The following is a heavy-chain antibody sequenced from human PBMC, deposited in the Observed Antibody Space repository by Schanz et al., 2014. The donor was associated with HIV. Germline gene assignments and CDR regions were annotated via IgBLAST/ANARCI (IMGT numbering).Heavy chain of an antibody. D-gene: IGHD3-10*01. CDR2: ISGSGGST. Sequence: EVQLLESGGGLVQPGGSLRLACAASGFTFNSYAMSWVRQAPGKGLEWVSAISGSGGSTYYTDSVKGRFTISRDNSKNTLYLQMNSLRAEDTAVYYCAKGQRGVVRGDIDYWGQGTLVTVSS. CDR1: GFTFNSYA. CDR3: AKGQRGVVRGDIDY. V-gene: IGHV3-23*01. J-gene: IGHJ4*02.